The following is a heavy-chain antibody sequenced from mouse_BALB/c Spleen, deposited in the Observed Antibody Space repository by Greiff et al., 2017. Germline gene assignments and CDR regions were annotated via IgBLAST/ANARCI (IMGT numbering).Heavy chain of an antibody. V-gene: IGHV1-7*01. CDR1: GYTFTSYW. CDR3: ARSPFATAYFDY. Sequence: QVQLKQSGAELAKPGASVKMSCKASGYTFTSYWMHWVKQRPGQGLEWIGYINPSTGYTEYNQKFKSKATLTVDKSSSTAYMQLSSLTSEDSAVYYCARSPFATAYFDYWGQGTTLTVSS. J-gene: IGHJ2*01. CDR2: INPSTGYT. D-gene: IGHD1-2*01.